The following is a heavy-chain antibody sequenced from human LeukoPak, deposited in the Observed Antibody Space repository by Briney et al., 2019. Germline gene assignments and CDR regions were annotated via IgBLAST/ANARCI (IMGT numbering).Heavy chain of an antibody. Sequence: VASVKVSCKASGYTFTNYGITWVRQVPGQGLEWLGWISAYNGNANYAQNLQDRVTLTSDTSTSTAYMELRSLRSDDTGIYYCARTPERFGELYQPGDSWGQGTLLTVSS. CDR3: ARTPERFGELYQPGDS. CDR2: ISAYNGNA. CDR1: GYTFTNYG. D-gene: IGHD3-10*01. J-gene: IGHJ4*02. V-gene: IGHV1-18*01.